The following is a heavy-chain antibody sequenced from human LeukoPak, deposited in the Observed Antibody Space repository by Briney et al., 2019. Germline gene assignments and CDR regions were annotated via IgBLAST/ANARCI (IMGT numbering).Heavy chain of an antibody. J-gene: IGHJ4*02. D-gene: IGHD1-14*01. Sequence: SETLSLTCAVYGGSFSGYYWSWIRQPPGKGLEWIGEINHSGSTNYNPSLKSRVTISVDKSKNQFSLKLSSVTAADTAVYYCARGSGDIDYWGQGTLVTVSS. CDR1: GGSFSGYY. CDR2: INHSGST. CDR3: ARGSGDIDY. V-gene: IGHV4-34*01.